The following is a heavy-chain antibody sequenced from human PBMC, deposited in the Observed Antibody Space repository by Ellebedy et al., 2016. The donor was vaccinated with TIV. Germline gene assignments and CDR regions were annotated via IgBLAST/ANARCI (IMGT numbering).Heavy chain of an antibody. CDR3: ARAASSSGYDDFDY. CDR2: ISGSGGDT. CDR1: GFTFNSYV. V-gene: IGHV3-23*01. J-gene: IGHJ4*02. D-gene: IGHD3-22*01. Sequence: GESLKISXAASGFTFNSYVMSWVRQAPGKGLEWVSSISGSGGDTSYADSVKGRFTVSRDNSKNTLYLQMNSLRAEDTAVYYCARAASSSGYDDFDYWGQGTLVTVSS.